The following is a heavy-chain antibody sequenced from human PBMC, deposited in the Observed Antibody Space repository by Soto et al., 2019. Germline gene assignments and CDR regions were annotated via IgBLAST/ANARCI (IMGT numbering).Heavy chain of an antibody. CDR2: IYYSGST. D-gene: IGHD3-3*01. Sequence: QVQLQESGPGLVKPSETLSLTCTVSGGSVSSGSYYWSWIRQPPGKGLEWIGYIYYSGSTNYNPSLKSRVTISVDTSKNQLSLKLSSVTAADTAVYYCARALQYYDFWSGYPYYFDYWGQGTLVTVSS. V-gene: IGHV4-61*01. J-gene: IGHJ4*02. CDR1: GGSVSSGSYY. CDR3: ARALQYYDFWSGYPYYFDY.